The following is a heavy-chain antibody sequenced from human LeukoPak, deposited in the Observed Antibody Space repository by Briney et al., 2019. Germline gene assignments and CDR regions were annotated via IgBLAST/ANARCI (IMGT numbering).Heavy chain of an antibody. CDR3: AKGDGYDYVWGSYRLDY. J-gene: IGHJ4*02. D-gene: IGHD3-16*02. Sequence: PGGSLRLSCAASGFTFSSYAMSWVRQPPGKGLAWVSASGGSGGSTYYADSVKGRFTISRDNSKNTLYLQMNSLRAEDTAVYYCAKGDGYDYVWGSYRLDYWGQGTLVTVSS. CDR2: SGGSGGST. V-gene: IGHV3-23*01. CDR1: GFTFSSYA.